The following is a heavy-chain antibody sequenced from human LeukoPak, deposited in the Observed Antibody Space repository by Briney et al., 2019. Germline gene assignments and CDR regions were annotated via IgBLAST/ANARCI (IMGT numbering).Heavy chain of an antibody. Sequence: GGSLRLSCAASGFNFSSYAMSWVRQAPGKGLEWVSAISGSGGSTYYADSVKGRFTISRDNSKNTLYLQMNSLRAEDTAVYYCAKGQDYTAGVQYYYYGMDVWGQGTTVTVSS. CDR3: AKGQDYTAGVQYYYYGMDV. D-gene: IGHD4-4*01. J-gene: IGHJ6*02. CDR1: GFNFSSYA. V-gene: IGHV3-23*01. CDR2: ISGSGGST.